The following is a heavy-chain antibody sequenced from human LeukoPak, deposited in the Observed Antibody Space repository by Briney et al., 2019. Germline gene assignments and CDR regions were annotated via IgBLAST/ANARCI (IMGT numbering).Heavy chain of an antibody. CDR2: IDHSGST. J-gene: IGHJ4*02. D-gene: IGHD6-13*01. CDR3: ARGYRAAGTASHPYFDY. V-gene: IGHV4-34*01. CDR1: GGSFSGYY. Sequence: PSETLSLTCAVYGGSFSGYYWSWIRQPPGKGLEWIGEIDHSGSTNYNPSLKSRVTISVDTSKNQFSLKLSSVTAADTAVYYCARGYRAAGTASHPYFDYWGQGTLVTVSS.